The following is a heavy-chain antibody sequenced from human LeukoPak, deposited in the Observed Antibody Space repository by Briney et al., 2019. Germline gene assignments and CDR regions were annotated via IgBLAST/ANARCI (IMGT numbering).Heavy chain of an antibody. V-gene: IGHV4-34*01. Sequence: SETLSLTCAVYGGSFSGYFWNWIRQPPGKGLEWIGEINQSGSTNYNPSLKSRVTISGDRSKNQFSLKLSYATTEDTAVYFCARGRREGGYVRRDWFDPWGQGTLVTVSS. J-gene: IGHJ5*02. D-gene: IGHD5-12*01. CDR3: ARGRREGGYVRRDWFDP. CDR1: GGSFSGYF. CDR2: INQSGST.